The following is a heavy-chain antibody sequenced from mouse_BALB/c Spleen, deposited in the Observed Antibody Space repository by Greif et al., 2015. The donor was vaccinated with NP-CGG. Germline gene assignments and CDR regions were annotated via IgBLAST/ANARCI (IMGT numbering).Heavy chain of an antibody. Sequence: EVQLVESGGGLVQPGGSLRLSCAASGFTFSDFYMEWVRQPPGKRLEWIAASRNKANNYTTEYRASVKGRFIVSRDTSQSILYLQMNALRAEDTAIYYCARDDGYYWYFDVWGAGTTVTVSS. J-gene: IGHJ1*01. CDR3: ARDDGYYWYFDV. CDR2: SRNKANNYTT. V-gene: IGHV7-1*02. CDR1: GFTFSDFY. D-gene: IGHD2-2*01.